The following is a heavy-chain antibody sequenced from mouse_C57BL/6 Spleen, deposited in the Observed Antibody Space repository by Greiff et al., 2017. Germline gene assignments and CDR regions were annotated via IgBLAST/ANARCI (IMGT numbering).Heavy chain of an antibody. J-gene: IGHJ3*01. CDR2: IDPENGDT. Sequence: VQLQQSGAELVRPGASVKLSCTASGFNIKDDYMHWVKQRPEQGLEWIGWIDPENGDTEYASKFQGKATITADTSSNTAYLQLSSLTSEDTAVYYCTTNYYGSSYGAYWGQGTLGTVSA. V-gene: IGHV14-4*01. CDR3: TTNYYGSSYGAY. CDR1: GFNIKDDY. D-gene: IGHD1-1*01.